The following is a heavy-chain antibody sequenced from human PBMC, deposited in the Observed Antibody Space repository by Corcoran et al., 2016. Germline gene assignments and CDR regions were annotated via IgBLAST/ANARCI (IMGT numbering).Heavy chain of an antibody. CDR3: AHRWMAYYYDSSGYYSYFDY. V-gene: IGHV2-5*01. D-gene: IGHD3-22*01. J-gene: IGHJ4*02. CDR2: IYWNDDK. Sequence: QITLTESGPTLVKPTQTLTLTCTFSGFSLSTSGVGVGWIRQPPGKALEWLALIYWNDDKRYSPSLKRRLTITKDTSKNQVVLTMTNMDPVDTATYYCAHRWMAYYYDSSGYYSYFDYWGQGTLVTVAS. CDR1: GFSLSTSGVG.